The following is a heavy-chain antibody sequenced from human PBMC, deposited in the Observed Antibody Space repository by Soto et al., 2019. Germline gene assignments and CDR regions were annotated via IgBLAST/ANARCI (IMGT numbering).Heavy chain of an antibody. Sequence: GGSLRLSCAASGFTFSSYAMSWVRQAPGKGLEWVSAISGSGDSTYYADSVRGRFTISRDNSENTLYLQMNSLRADDTAVYYCAKDIQTDHYDYVWGSYRSMASDYWGQGTLVTVSS. CDR3: AKDIQTDHYDYVWGSYRSMASDY. D-gene: IGHD3-16*02. CDR2: ISGSGDST. V-gene: IGHV3-23*01. CDR1: GFTFSSYA. J-gene: IGHJ4*02.